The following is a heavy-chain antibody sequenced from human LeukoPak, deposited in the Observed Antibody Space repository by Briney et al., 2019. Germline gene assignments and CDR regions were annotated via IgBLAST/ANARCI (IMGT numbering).Heavy chain of an antibody. D-gene: IGHD5-18*01. CDR1: GDSVSSNSAA. V-gene: IGHV6-1*01. CDR2: TYYRSKWYN. J-gene: IGHJ3*02. Sequence: PSQTLSLTCAISGDSVSSNSAAWNWIRQSPSRGLEWLGRTYYRSKWYNDYAVSVKSRITINPDTSKNQFSLKLSSVTAADTAVYYCARGLRQLWFGGGGAFDIWGQGTMVTVSS. CDR3: ARGLRQLWFGGGGAFDI.